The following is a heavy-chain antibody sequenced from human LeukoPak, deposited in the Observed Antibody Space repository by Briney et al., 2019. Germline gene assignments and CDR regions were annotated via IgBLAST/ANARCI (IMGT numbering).Heavy chain of an antibody. CDR2: ISSTDSYI. Sequence: QPGGSLRLSCVVSGFTFRNEEMNWVRQAPGGGLEWIAYISSTDSYISYGDSVKGRFTTSRANAKNSLYLQMNSLRVDDTAIYYCARGGNYAPFDYWGQGALVAVS. D-gene: IGHD1-26*01. J-gene: IGHJ4*02. V-gene: IGHV3-48*03. CDR1: GFTFRNEE. CDR3: ARGGNYAPFDY.